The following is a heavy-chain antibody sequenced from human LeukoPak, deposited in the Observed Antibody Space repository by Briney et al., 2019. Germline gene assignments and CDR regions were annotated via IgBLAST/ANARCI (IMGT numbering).Heavy chain of an antibody. CDR3: ARDVSSSPAAYMDV. CDR1: GGTFSSYA. D-gene: IGHD6-13*01. V-gene: IGHV1-69*05. CDR2: IIPIFGTA. Sequence: ASVKVSCKASGGTFSSYAISWVRQPPGQGLEWMGGIIPIFGTANYAQKFQGRVTITTDESTSTAYMELSSLRSEDTAVYYCARDVSSSPAAYMDVWGKGTTVTVSS. J-gene: IGHJ6*03.